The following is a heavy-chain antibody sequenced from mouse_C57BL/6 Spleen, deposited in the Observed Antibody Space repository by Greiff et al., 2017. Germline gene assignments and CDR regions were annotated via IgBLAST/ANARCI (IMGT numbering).Heavy chain of an antibody. Sequence: VQLQQSGAELVKPGASVKLSCTASGFNIKDYHMHWVKQRTEQGLEWIGRIDPEDGETKYAPKFKGKATITADTSANTAYLQLSSLTSEDTAVYYCAVGLYYYGSSPWFAYWGQGTLVTVSA. J-gene: IGHJ3*01. CDR2: IDPEDGET. D-gene: IGHD1-1*01. CDR3: AVGLYYYGSSPWFAY. V-gene: IGHV14-2*01. CDR1: GFNIKDYH.